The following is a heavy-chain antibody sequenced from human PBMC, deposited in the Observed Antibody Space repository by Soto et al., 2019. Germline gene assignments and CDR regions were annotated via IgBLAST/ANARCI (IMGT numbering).Heavy chain of an antibody. CDR1: GYTFTSYY. V-gene: IGHV1-24*01. CDR3: ATGEKQWLVSDV. Sequence: ASVKVSCKASGYTFTSYYMHWVRQAPGKGLEWMGGFDPEDGETIYAQKFQGRVTMTEDTSTDTAYMELSSLRSEDTAVYYCATGEKQWLVSDVWGQGTTVTVSS. CDR2: FDPEDGET. D-gene: IGHD6-19*01. J-gene: IGHJ6*02.